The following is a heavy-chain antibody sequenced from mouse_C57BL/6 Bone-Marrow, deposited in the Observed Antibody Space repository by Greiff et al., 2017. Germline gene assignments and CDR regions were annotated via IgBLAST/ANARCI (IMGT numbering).Heavy chain of an antibody. V-gene: IGHV1-69*01. CDR2: IDPSDSYT. CDR3: AREGYYFDY. Sequence: QVQLQQPGAELVMPGASVKLSCKASGYTFTSYWMHWVKQRPGQGLEWIGEIDPSDSYTNYNQKFKGKSTLTVDKSSSTAYMPLSSLTSEDSAVYYCAREGYYFDYWGQGTTLTVSS. CDR1: GYTFTSYW. J-gene: IGHJ2*01.